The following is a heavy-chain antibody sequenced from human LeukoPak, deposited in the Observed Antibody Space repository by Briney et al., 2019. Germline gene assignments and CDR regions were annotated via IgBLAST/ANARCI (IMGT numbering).Heavy chain of an antibody. D-gene: IGHD3-22*01. Sequence: PSETLSVTCSVSGGSVGSSSYYWGWIRQSPGEGLEWIGSGYYSGSTYYKPSLKSRLTISVDTSKNQFSMKLRSVTAADTAVYFCVRQPVFYDSAGYKGYYMDSWGQEIAVTVSS. J-gene: IGHJ4*02. CDR2: GYYSGST. CDR3: VRQPVFYDSAGYKGYYMDS. V-gene: IGHV4-39*01. CDR1: GGSVGSSSYY.